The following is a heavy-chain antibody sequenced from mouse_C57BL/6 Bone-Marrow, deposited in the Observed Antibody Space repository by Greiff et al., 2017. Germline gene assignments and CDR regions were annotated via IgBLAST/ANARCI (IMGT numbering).Heavy chain of an antibody. V-gene: IGHV9-3*01. D-gene: IGHD2-12*01. CDR1: GYTFTTYG. CDR2: INTYSGVP. Sequence: QIQLVQSGPELKKPGETVKISCKASGYTFTTYGMSWVKQAPGKGLKWMGWINTYSGVPTYADDFKGRFAFSLETSASTAYLQSNNLKNEDTATYFCARRNLYFPFAYWGQGTLVTVSA. J-gene: IGHJ3*01. CDR3: ARRNLYFPFAY.